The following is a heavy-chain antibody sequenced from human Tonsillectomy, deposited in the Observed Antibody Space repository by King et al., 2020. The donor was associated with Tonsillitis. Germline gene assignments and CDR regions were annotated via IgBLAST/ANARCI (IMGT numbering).Heavy chain of an antibody. Sequence: VQLVESGGGLVKSGGSLRLSCAVSGLTFTNAWMSWVRQAPGKGLEWVGRIKSKTEGGATDYAAPVKGRFTISRDDSKNTLYLQMNSLKVEDTAVYYCATDEGSGGGYYYGMDVWGQGTTVTVSS. CDR3: ATDEGSGGGYYYGMDV. CDR2: IKSKTEGGAT. CDR1: GLTFTNAW. D-gene: IGHD3-10*01. J-gene: IGHJ6*02. V-gene: IGHV3-15*01.